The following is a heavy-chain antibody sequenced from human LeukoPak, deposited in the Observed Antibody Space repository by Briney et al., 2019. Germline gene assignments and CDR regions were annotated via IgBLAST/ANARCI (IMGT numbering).Heavy chain of an antibody. D-gene: IGHD1-1*01. CDR3: AKDGTTTITFDY. Sequence: PGGSLRLSSAASGFTFSSYAMSWVRQAPGKGLEWVSVVSGSGGDTYYRDSVKGRFTISRDNSKNTLYLQMNSLRAEDTAVYYCAKDGTTTITFDYWGQGTLVTVSS. J-gene: IGHJ4*02. V-gene: IGHV3-23*01. CDR2: VSGSGGDT. CDR1: GFTFSSYA.